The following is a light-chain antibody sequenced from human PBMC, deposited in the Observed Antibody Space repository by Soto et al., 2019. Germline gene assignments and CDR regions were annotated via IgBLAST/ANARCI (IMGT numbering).Light chain of an antibody. CDR1: QSVSSNY. CDR3: QQYGRSPPFT. CDR2: GAS. J-gene: IGKJ2*01. V-gene: IGKV3-20*01. Sequence: EIVLTQSPGTLSLSPGERATLSCRASQSVSSNYIAWYQQNPGGAPRLLIYGASSRATGIPDRFSGSGSGTDFTLTISRLEPEDFAVYFCQQYGRSPPFTFGQGTKVEIK.